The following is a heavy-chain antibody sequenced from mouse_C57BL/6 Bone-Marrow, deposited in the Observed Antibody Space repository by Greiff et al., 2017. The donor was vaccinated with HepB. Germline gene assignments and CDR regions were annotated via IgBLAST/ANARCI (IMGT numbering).Heavy chain of an antibody. D-gene: IGHD2-4*01. Sequence: QVQLQQSGAELVRPGTSVKVSCKASGYAFTNYLIEWVKQRPGQGLEWIGVINPGSGGTNYNEKFKGKATLTADKSSSTAYMQLSSLTSEDSAVYFCAGITTGDEDFDYWGQGTTLTVSS. CDR1: GYAFTNYL. V-gene: IGHV1-54*01. CDR3: AGITTGDEDFDY. J-gene: IGHJ2*01. CDR2: INPGSGGT.